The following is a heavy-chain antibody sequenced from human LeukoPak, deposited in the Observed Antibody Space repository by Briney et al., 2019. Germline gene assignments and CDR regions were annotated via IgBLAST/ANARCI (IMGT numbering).Heavy chain of an antibody. CDR2: IIPIFGTA. V-gene: IGHV1-69*05. D-gene: IGHD3-10*01. J-gene: IGHJ4*02. CDR3: ARVRSYGSGSYSYYFDY. CDR1: GGTFSSYA. Sequence: SVKVSCKASGGTFSSYAISWVRQAPGQGLEWMGGIIPIFGTANYAQKLQGRVTMTTDTSTSTAYMELRSLRSDDTAVYYCARVRSYGSGSYSYYFDYWGQGTLVTVSS.